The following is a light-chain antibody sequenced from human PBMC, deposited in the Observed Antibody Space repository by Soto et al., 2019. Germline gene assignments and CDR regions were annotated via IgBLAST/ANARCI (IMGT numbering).Light chain of an antibody. Sequence: IQLTQSPSSLSASVGDRVTITCRAIQDIAIYLAWYQQKAGKAPNLLIYKASRLESGVPSRFSGSGSETEFTLTISGLQPGDSATYYCQQYNSYSPTFGQGTKVDIK. V-gene: IGKV1-5*03. CDR2: KAS. CDR1: QDIAIY. CDR3: QQYNSYSPT. J-gene: IGKJ1*01.